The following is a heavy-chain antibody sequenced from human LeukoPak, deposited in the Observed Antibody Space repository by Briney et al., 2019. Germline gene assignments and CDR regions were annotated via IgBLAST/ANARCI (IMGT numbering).Heavy chain of an antibody. Sequence: SVKVSCKASGGTXSSYAISWVRQAPGQGLEWMGGIIPIFGTANYAQKFQGRVTITADESTSTAYMELSSLRAEDTAVYYCAKDSVRGVPPFYWGQGTLVTVSS. V-gene: IGHV1-69*13. J-gene: IGHJ4*02. CDR2: IIPIFGTA. D-gene: IGHD3-10*01. CDR3: AKDSVRGVPPFY. CDR1: GGTXSSYA.